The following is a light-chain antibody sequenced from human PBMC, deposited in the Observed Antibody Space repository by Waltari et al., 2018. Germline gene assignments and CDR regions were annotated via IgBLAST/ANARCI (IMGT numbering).Light chain of an antibody. CDR3: QQRTDWPLT. V-gene: IGKV3-11*01. J-gene: IGKJ4*01. CDR2: HAS. CDR1: QSIKNY. Sequence: EIVLTQSPATLSLSPGERATLSCRVSQSIKNYLAWYQQKPGQAPRLLIYHASNRATGIPARFSGSGSGTDFTLTISSLEPEDFAVYYCQQRTDWPLTFGGGTTVEIK.